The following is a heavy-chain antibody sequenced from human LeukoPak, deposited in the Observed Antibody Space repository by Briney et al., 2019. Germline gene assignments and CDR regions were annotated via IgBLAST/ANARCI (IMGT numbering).Heavy chain of an antibody. CDR3: ARGWSYYDILTGYSTFDY. CDR1: GYTFTSYY. D-gene: IGHD3-9*01. J-gene: IGHJ4*02. Sequence: ASVKVSCKGSGYTFTSYYMHWVRQAPRQGLEWMGIINPSGGSTSYAQKFQGRVTMTRDTSTSTVYMELSSLRSEDTAVYYCARGWSYYDILTGYSTFDYWGQGTLVTVSS. CDR2: INPSGGST. V-gene: IGHV1-46*01.